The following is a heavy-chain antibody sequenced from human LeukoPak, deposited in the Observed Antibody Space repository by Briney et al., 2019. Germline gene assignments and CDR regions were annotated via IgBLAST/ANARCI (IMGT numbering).Heavy chain of an antibody. J-gene: IGHJ3*02. Sequence: GGSLRLSCVASGFTFSSFAMSWVRQAPGRGLEWISGVSVSGATTNHADSVKGRFTISRDNSKNTLYLQMNSLRVEDTAVYYCVKGRWFAPSPSDVFDMWGQGTRVTVSS. D-gene: IGHD3-10*01. CDR1: GFTFSSFA. CDR3: VKGRWFAPSPSDVFDM. V-gene: IGHV3-23*01. CDR2: VSVSGATT.